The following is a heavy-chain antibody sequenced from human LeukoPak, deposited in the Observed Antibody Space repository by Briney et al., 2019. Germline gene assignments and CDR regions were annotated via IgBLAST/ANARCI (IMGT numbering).Heavy chain of an antibody. CDR2: INPNSGGT. Sequence: ASVKVSCKASGNTFTDYYIHWVRQAPGQGLEWMGWINPNSGGTNYAQKFHGRVTMTRDTSISTGYMELSRLTSDDTAVYYCATANWNAIKPFECWGQGTLVTVSS. V-gene: IGHV1-2*02. CDR3: ATANWNAIKPFEC. D-gene: IGHD1-1*01. CDR1: GNTFTDYY. J-gene: IGHJ4*02.